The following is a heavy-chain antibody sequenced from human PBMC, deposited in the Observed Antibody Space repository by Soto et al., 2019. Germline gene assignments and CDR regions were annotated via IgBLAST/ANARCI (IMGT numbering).Heavy chain of an antibody. J-gene: IGHJ3*02. D-gene: IGHD6-19*01. CDR2: IIPILGIA. CDR3: ARAPSIAVAGTGMGAFDI. Sequence: ASVKVSCKASGGTFSSYTISWVRQAPGQGLEWMGRIIPILGIANYAQKFQGRVTITADKSTSTAYMELSSLRSEDTAVYYCARAPSIAVAGTGMGAFDIWGQGTMVTVSS. CDR1: GGTFSSYT. V-gene: IGHV1-69*02.